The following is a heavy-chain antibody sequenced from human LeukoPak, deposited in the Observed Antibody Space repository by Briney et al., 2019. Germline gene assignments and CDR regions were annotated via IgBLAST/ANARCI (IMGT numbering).Heavy chain of an antibody. CDR1: GGSISRYY. V-gene: IGHV4-59*01. J-gene: IGHJ4*02. D-gene: IGHD3-22*01. CDR2: IYYSGST. CDR3: ARAGYYSAFDY. Sequence: SETLSLTCTVSGGSISRYYWSWIRQPPGKGQEWIGHIYYSGSTNYNPSLKSRVTISVDTSKNQFSLKLSSVTAADTAVYYCARAGYYSAFDYWGQGTLVTVSS.